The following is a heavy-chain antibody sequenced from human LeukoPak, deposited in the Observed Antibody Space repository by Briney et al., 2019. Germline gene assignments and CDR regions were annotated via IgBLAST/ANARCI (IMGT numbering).Heavy chain of an antibody. V-gene: IGHV1-46*01. J-gene: IGHJ3*02. CDR3: ARDFGNIVGATTTDAFDI. CDR1: GYTFTSYY. CDR2: INPSGGST. D-gene: IGHD1-26*01. Sequence: ASVKVSCKASGYTFTSYYMHWVRQAPGQGLEWMGIINPSGGSTSYAQKFQGRVTMTRDMSTSTVYMELSSLRSEDTAVYYCARDFGNIVGATTTDAFDIWGQGTMVTVSS.